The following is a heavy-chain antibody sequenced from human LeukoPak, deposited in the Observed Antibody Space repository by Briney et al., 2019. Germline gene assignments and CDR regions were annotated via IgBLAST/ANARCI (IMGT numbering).Heavy chain of an antibody. CDR3: ARGMSRVVRKYAPQRTYAFDI. CDR1: GFTFSSYW. Sequence: GGSLRLSCAASGFTFSSYWMSWVRQAPGKGLEWVANIKQDGSEKYYVDSVKGRFTISRDNAKNSLYLQMNSLRAEDTAVYYCARGMSRVVRKYAPQRTYAFDIWGQGTMVTVSS. J-gene: IGHJ3*02. V-gene: IGHV3-7*01. D-gene: IGHD6-25*01. CDR2: IKQDGSEK.